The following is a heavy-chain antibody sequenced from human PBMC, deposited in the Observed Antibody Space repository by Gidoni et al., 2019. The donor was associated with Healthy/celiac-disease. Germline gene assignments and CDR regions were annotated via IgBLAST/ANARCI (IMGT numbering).Heavy chain of an antibody. CDR2: ISSSGSTI. Sequence: QVQLVESGGGLVKPGGSLRFPCAASGLTFSDYYMSWIRQAPGKGLEWVSYISSSGSTIYYADSVKGRFTISRDNAKNSLYLQMNSRRAEETAVYYCARWRGGGFESFDYWGQGTLVTVSS. CDR1: GLTFSDYY. J-gene: IGHJ4*02. V-gene: IGHV3-11*01. D-gene: IGHD3-10*01. CDR3: ARWRGGGFESFDY.